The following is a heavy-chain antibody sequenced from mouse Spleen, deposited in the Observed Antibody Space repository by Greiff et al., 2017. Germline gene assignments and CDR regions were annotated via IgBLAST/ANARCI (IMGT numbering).Heavy chain of an antibody. CDR2: IWSGGST. CDR1: GFSLTSYG. D-gene: IGHD2-2*01. Sequence: VQLQQSGPGLVQPSQSLSITCTVSGFSLTSYGVHWVRQSPGKGLEWLGVIWSGGSTDYNAAFISRLSISKDNSKSQVFFKMNSLQANDTAIYYCARNGYEDYYAMDYWGQGTSVTVSS. V-gene: IGHV2-2*02. CDR3: ARNGYEDYYAMDY. J-gene: IGHJ4*01.